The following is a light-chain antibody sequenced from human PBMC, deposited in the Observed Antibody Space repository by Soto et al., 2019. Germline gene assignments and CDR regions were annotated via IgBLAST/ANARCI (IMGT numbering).Light chain of an antibody. CDR3: AAWDDTLSGVV. CDR2: RNN. CDR1: SSNIGSNY. V-gene: IGLV1-47*01. J-gene: IGLJ2*01. Sequence: QAVVTQPPSASETPGQRVIISCSGSSSNIGSNYVYWYQQFPGTAPKLLIYRNNQRPSGVPDRFSGSKSGTSASLAISGLRSEDEADYYCAAWDDTLSGVVFGGGTKLTVL.